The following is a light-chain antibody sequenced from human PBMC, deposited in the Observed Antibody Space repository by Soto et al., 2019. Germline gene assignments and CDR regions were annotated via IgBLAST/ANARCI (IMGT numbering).Light chain of an antibody. CDR2: EVS. V-gene: IGLV2-14*01. Sequence: QSVLTQPASVSGSPGQSITISCTGTSSYVGGYNYVSWYQQHPGKAPKLMIYEVSNRPSGVSNRFSGSKSGNTASLTISGLQAEDEADYYCSSYTSSSNVVFGGGTKLTVL. CDR3: SSYTSSSNVV. J-gene: IGLJ2*01. CDR1: SSYVGGYNY.